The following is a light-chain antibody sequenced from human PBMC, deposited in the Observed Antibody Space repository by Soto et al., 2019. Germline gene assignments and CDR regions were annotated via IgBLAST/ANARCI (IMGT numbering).Light chain of an antibody. V-gene: IGKV1-5*03. J-gene: IGKJ1*01. CDR1: QSVISW. Sequence: DIQMTQSPSTLSASVGDRVTITCRASQSVISWLAWYQHKPGKAPKLLIYKASSLETGVPSRFSGSGSGTEFTLSISSLQPDDSATYYCQQYNDRPTFGQGTKVEIK. CDR2: KAS. CDR3: QQYNDRPT.